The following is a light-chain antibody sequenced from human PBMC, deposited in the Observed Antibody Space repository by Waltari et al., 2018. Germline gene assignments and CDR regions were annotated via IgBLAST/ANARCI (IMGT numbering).Light chain of an antibody. V-gene: IGKV1-39*01. CDR2: ASS. CDR3: QQSYSTPWT. Sequence: DIQMTQSPSSLSASVGDRVTITCRASQSSSRYLNWYQQKPGKAPKLLIYASSSLQSGVPSRFSGSGSATDFTLTISSLQPEDFATYYCQQSYSTPWTFGQGTKVEIK. CDR1: QSSSRY. J-gene: IGKJ1*01.